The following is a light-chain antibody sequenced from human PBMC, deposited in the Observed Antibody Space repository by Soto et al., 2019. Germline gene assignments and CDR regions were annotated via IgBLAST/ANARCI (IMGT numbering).Light chain of an antibody. J-gene: IGLJ3*02. CDR3: ETWDSDTRV. CDR1: SGHSSYI. V-gene: IGLV4-60*02. Sequence: QPVLTQSSSASASLGSSVKLTCTLSSGHSSYIIAWHQQQPGKAPRYLMKLEGSGSYNKGSGVPDRFSGSGSGADRYLTISNLQFEDEADYYCETWDSDTRVFSGGTKLTVL. CDR2: LEGSGSY.